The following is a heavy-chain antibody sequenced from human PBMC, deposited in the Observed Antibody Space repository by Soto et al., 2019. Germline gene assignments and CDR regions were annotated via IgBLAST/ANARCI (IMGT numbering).Heavy chain of an antibody. CDR2: ITSSGKTT. V-gene: IGHV3-48*03. CDR3: ARDGGTDYYGMDV. CDR1: GFSFSIYE. J-gene: IGHJ6*02. D-gene: IGHD3-16*01. Sequence: EVQLVESGGGLVQPGGSLRLSCAASGFSFSIYEMDWVRQAPGMGLEWISYITSSGKTTYYADSVKGRFTISRENAKNSLFLQMNSLRAEDTAVYYCARDGGTDYYGMDVWVQGTTVTVSS.